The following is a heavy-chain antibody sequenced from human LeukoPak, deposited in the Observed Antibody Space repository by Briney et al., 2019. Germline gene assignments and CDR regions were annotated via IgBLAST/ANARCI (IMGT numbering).Heavy chain of an antibody. CDR1: GFTVSSNY. CDR3: ARARYSSGSLDY. D-gene: IGHD6-19*01. J-gene: IGHJ4*02. CDR2: IYSGGST. Sequence: GGSLRLSCAASGFTVSSNYMSWVRQAPGKGLEWVSVIYSGGSTYYADSVKGRFTISRDNSKNTLYLQMNSLRAEDTAVYYCARARYSSGSLDYWGQGTLVTVSS. V-gene: IGHV3-66*01.